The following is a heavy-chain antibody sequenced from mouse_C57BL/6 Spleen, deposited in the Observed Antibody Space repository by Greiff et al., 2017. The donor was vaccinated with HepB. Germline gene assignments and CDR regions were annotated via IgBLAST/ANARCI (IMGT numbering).Heavy chain of an antibody. Sequence: QVQLKESGAELARPGASVKMSCKASGYTFSSYTMHWVKQRPGQGLEWIGYINPSSGYTKYNQKFKDKATLTADKSSSTAYMQLSSLTSEDSAVYYCARDEGMGSYFDYWGQGTTLTVSS. CDR2: INPSSGYT. CDR3: ARDEGMGSYFDY. CDR1: GYTFSSYT. V-gene: IGHV1-4*01. D-gene: IGHD4-1*01. J-gene: IGHJ2*01.